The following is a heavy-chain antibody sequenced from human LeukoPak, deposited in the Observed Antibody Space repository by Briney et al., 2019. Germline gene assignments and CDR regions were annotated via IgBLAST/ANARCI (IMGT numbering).Heavy chain of an antibody. CDR2: ISGSGGST. Sequence: GGSLRLSCAASGFTFSSYAMSWVRQAPGKGLEWVSAISGSGGSTYYADSVKGRFTISRDNSKNTLYLQMNSLRAEDTAVYYCAEDRVLLWFGELLGWFDPWGQGTLVTVSS. CDR1: GFTFSSYA. J-gene: IGHJ5*02. V-gene: IGHV3-23*01. CDR3: AEDRVLLWFGELLGWFDP. D-gene: IGHD3-10*01.